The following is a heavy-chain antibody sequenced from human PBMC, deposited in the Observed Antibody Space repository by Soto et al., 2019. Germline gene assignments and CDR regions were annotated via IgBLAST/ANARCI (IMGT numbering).Heavy chain of an antibody. J-gene: IGHJ4*02. V-gene: IGHV4-39*01. CDR1: GGSIRRSSYY. CDR2: IYHSGTS. CDR3: ARHLLLFGEDFPYYGETXFDS. Sequence: ETLSLTCTVSGGSIRRSSYYWGWIRQPPGKGLEWIGSIYHSGTSYYNPSLKSRLTISVDTSQNQFTLKVSSVTAADTALYYCARHLLLFGEDFPYYGETXFDSWGQG. D-gene: IGHD3-10*02.